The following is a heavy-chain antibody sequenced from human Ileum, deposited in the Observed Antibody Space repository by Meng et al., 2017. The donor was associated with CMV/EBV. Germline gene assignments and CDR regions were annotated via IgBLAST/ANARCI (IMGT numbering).Heavy chain of an antibody. CDR2: ISYDGSNK. CDR1: GFTFSSYA. J-gene: IGHJ3*02. D-gene: IGHD2-21*01. CDR3: ARVRIVVVMAFDI. Sequence: GGSLRLSCAASGFTFSSYAMHWVRQAPGKGLEWVAVISYDGSNKYYADSVKGRFTISRDNSKNTLYLQMNSLRAEDTAVYYCARVRIVVVMAFDIWGQGTMVTVSS. V-gene: IGHV3-30*04.